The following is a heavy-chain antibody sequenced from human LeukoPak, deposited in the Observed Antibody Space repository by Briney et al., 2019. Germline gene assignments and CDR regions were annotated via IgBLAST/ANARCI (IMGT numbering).Heavy chain of an antibody. D-gene: IGHD6-13*01. V-gene: IGHV3-23*01. CDR2: ISGRGGST. J-gene: IGHJ4*02. CDR3: ATAAGTSETQAPSEH. CDR1: GFTFSSYA. Sequence: GGSLRLSCAASGFTFSSYAMSWGRQAPGKGLEGVSAISGRGGSTYYADSVKGRFTISRDNSKNTLYLQMNSLRAEDTAVYYCATAAGTSETQAPSEHGGQVTLVTVSS.